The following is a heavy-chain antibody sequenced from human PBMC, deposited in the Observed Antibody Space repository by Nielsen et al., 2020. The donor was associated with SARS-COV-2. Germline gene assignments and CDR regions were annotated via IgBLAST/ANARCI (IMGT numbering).Heavy chain of an antibody. Sequence: GESLKISCAASGFTFSDYAMHWVRQAPGKGLDRVTLIAYDESTAEYADSVKGRVTISGAASTNTLNLQMSSLSREDTAIYYCAKDRAIFMIYCTRGGPDYWGQGTLVTVSS. CDR2: IAYDESTA. D-gene: IGHD2-8*01. J-gene: IGHJ4*02. CDR1: GFTFSDYA. V-gene: IGHV3-30-3*02. CDR3: AKDRAIFMIYCTRGGPDY.